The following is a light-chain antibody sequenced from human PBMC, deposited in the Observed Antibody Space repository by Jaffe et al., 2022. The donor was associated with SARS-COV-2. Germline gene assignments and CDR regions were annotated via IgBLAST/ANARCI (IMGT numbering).Light chain of an antibody. J-gene: IGKJ1*01. CDR2: GAS. CDR1: QSVSSSS. V-gene: IGKV3-20*01. CDR3: QQYGTSSWT. Sequence: EIVLTQSPGTLSLSPGERATLSCRASQSVSSSSLAWYQQKPGQAPRLLIYGASSRATGIPDRFSGSGSGTDFTLTISRLEPEDFAVYYCQQYGTSSWTFGHGTKVEIK.